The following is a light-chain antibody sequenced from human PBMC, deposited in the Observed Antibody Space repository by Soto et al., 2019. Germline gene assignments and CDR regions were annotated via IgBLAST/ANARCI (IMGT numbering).Light chain of an antibody. CDR1: QGIRND. Sequence: AIQMTQSPSSLSASVGDRVTITCRASQGIRNDLGWYQQKPGKAPKLLIYAASSLQSGVPSRFRGSGAGTDFTLTISSLQPEDFATYYCLQDYNFPLTFGQGTKVEIK. CDR3: LQDYNFPLT. CDR2: AAS. J-gene: IGKJ1*01. V-gene: IGKV1-6*02.